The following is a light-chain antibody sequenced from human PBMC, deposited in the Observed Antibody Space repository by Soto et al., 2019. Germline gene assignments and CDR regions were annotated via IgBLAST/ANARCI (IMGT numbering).Light chain of an antibody. CDR1: QSVTSNY. J-gene: IGKJ2*01. CDR3: QQYGGSPSFT. V-gene: IGKV3-20*01. Sequence: EIVLTQSPGTLSLSPGERATLSCRASQSVTSNYLAWYQQKPGQAPRLLIYSASTRATGIPDRFSGSGSGTDFTLTISRLEPQDVAMYYCQQYGGSPSFTFGQGTKLEIK. CDR2: SAS.